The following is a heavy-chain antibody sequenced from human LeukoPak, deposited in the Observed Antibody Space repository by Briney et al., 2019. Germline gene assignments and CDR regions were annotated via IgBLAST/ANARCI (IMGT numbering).Heavy chain of an antibody. Sequence: SGPTLVKPTQGLTLTCTFSGFSLSTSGVGVGWIRQPPGKALEWLALIYWDDDKRYSPSLKSRLTITKDTSKNQVVLTMTNMDPVDTATYYCARRQCSSTSCYGPYDAFDIWGQGTMVTVSS. D-gene: IGHD2-2*01. J-gene: IGHJ3*02. CDR2: IYWDDDK. CDR1: GFSLSTSGVG. V-gene: IGHV2-5*02. CDR3: ARRQCSSTSCYGPYDAFDI.